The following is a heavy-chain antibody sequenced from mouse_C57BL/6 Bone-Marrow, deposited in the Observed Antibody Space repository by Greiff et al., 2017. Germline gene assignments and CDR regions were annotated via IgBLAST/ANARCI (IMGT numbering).Heavy chain of an antibody. CDR1: GYTFTSYW. J-gene: IGHJ3*01. CDR2: IYPGSGST. V-gene: IGHV1-55*01. CDR3: AMICYGNGWFAD. D-gene: IGHD2-1*01. Sequence: QVQLQQSGAELVKPGASVKMSCKASGYTFTSYWITWVKQRPGQGLEWIGNIYPGSGSTNYNEKFKSKATLTVDTSSSTAYMQLSSLTSEDSAVYCGAMICYGNGWFADWGQGTLVTVSA.